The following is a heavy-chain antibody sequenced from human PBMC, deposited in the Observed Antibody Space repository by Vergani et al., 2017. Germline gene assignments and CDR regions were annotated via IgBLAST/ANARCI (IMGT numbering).Heavy chain of an antibody. CDR1: GGTFSSYA. V-gene: IGHV1-69*12. CDR2: IIPIFGTA. CDR3: ARVTGELPTSYYYGMDV. D-gene: IGHD1-26*01. J-gene: IGHJ6*02. Sequence: QVQLVQSGAEVKKPGSSVKVSCKASGGTFSSYAINWVRQAPGQGLEWMGGIIPIFGTANYAQKFQGRVTITADESTSTAYMELSSLRSEDTAVYYCARVTGELPTSYYYGMDVWGQGITVTVSS.